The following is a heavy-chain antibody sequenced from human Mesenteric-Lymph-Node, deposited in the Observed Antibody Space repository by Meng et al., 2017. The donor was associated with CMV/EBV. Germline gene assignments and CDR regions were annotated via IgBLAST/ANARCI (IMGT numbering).Heavy chain of an antibody. CDR2: INIDGTT. J-gene: IGHJ4*02. CDR3: AKGYCSSTSCYIPDY. Sequence: GGSLRLSCAASGFAITTNFMTWVRHGPGKGLEWVSVINIDGTTQYGDSVKGRFTISRDNSKNTLYLQMNSLRAEDTAVYYCAKGYCSSTSCYIPDYWGQGTLVTVSS. V-gene: IGHV3-66*02. D-gene: IGHD2-2*02. CDR1: GFAITTNF.